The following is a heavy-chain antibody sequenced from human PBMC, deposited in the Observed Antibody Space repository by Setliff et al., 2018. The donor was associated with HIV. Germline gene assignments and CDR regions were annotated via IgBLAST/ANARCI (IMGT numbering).Heavy chain of an antibody. D-gene: IGHD6-19*01. Sequence: PGGSLRLSCAASGFTFSSYSMNWVRQAPGKGLEWVSYISSTIYYADSVKGRFTISRDNAKNSLYLQMNSLRAEDTAVYYCARAVHSGWYYFDYWGQGTLVTVSS. CDR2: ISSTI. CDR3: ARAVHSGWYYFDY. J-gene: IGHJ4*02. V-gene: IGHV3-48*04. CDR1: GFTFSSYS.